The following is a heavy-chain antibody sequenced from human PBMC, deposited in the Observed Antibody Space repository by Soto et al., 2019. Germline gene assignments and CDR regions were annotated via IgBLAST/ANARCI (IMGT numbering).Heavy chain of an antibody. CDR1: GGSFSGYY. CDR3: ARGSGVGFDY. D-gene: IGHD7-27*01. Sequence: SETLSLTCAVYGGSFSGYYWSWIRQPPGKGLEWIGEINHSGSTNYNQSLKSRVTITVDTSKNQFSLKLSSVTAADTAVYYCARGSGVGFDYWGQGTLVTVSS. V-gene: IGHV4-34*01. J-gene: IGHJ4*02. CDR2: INHSGST.